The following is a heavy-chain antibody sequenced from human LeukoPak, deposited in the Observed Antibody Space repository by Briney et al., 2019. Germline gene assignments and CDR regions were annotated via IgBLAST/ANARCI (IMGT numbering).Heavy chain of an antibody. CDR2: ISYDGSNK. J-gene: IGHJ4*02. V-gene: IGHV3-30-3*01. D-gene: IGHD3-10*01. CDR1: GFTFSSYA. Sequence: GRSLRLSCAASGFTFSSYAMHWVRQAPGKGLEWVAVISYDGSNKYYADSVKGRFTISRDNAKNSLYLQVDSLRAEDTAVYYCARDELKGYYDYWGQGTLVTVSS. CDR3: ARDELKGYYDY.